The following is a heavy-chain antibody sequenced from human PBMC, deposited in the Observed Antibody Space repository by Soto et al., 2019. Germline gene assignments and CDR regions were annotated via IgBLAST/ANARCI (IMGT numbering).Heavy chain of an antibody. CDR2: ISAYNGNT. D-gene: IGHD3-10*01. CDR1: GYTFTSYG. V-gene: IGHV1-18*01. J-gene: IGHJ4*02. Sequence: QVQLVQSGAEVKKPGASVKVSCKASGYTFTSYGISWVRQAPGQGLEWMGWISAYNGNTNYAQKLQGRVTMTTDTPTSTAYMELRSLRSDDTAVYYCARAPEFGELLPNFDYWGQGTLVTVSS. CDR3: ARAPEFGELLPNFDY.